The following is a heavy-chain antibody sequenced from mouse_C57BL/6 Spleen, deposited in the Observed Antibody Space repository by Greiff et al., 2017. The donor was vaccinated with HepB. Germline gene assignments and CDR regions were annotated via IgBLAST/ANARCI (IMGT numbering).Heavy chain of an antibody. J-gene: IGHJ2*01. CDR3: ARGDGSVDY. V-gene: IGHV1-81*01. Sequence: LLESGAELARPGASVKLSCKASGYTFTSYGISWVKQRTGQGLEWIGEIYPRSGNTYYNEKFKGKATLTADKSSSTAYMELRSLTSEDSAVYFCARGDGSVDYWGQGTTLTVSS. CDR1: GYTFTSYG. CDR2: IYPRSGNT. D-gene: IGHD2-3*01.